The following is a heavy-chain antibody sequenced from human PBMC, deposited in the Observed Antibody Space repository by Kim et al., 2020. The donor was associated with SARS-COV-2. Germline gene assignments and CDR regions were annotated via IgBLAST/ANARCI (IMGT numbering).Heavy chain of an antibody. CDR3: AKVSSSGWALSGY. J-gene: IGHJ4*02. D-gene: IGHD6-19*01. V-gene: IGHV1-2*02. Sequence: YAQKFQGRVTMTRDTSLSTAYMELSRLRSDDTAVYYCAKVSSSGWALSGYWGQGTLVTVSS.